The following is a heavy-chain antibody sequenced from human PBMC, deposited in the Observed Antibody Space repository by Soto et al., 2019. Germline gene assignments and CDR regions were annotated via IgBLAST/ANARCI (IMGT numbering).Heavy chain of an antibody. D-gene: IGHD6-19*01. CDR3: AADYSSGWYEGGTYYYYGMDV. CDR2: IVVGSGNT. Sequence: SVKVSCKASGFTFTSSAMQWVRQARGQRLEWIGWIVVGSGNTNYAQKFQERVTITRDMSTSTAYMELSSLRSEDTAVYYCAADYSSGWYEGGTYYYYGMDVWGQGTTVTVSS. J-gene: IGHJ6*02. V-gene: IGHV1-58*02. CDR1: GFTFTSSA.